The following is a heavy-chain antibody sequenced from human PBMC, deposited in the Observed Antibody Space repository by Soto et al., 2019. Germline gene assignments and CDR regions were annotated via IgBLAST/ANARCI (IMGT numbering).Heavy chain of an antibody. Sequence: QVTLKESGPVLVKPTETLTLTCTVSGFSLRNARVGVSWIRQPPGKALEWLAHIFSNDGKSYSTSLKSRLTISKDTSKSQVVRTMTNMDPVDTGTYYCVRIPCFGYCPYHFDHWGQGTLGTVSS. J-gene: IGHJ4*02. CDR3: VRIPCFGYCPYHFDH. V-gene: IGHV2-26*01. CDR1: GFSLRNARVG. D-gene: IGHD2-21*02. CDR2: IFSNDGK.